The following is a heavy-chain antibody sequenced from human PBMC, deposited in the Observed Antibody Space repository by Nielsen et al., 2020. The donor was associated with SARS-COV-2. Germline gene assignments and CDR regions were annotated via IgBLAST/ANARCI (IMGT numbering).Heavy chain of an antibody. CDR3: ASLPVVPAAISSYGSYYFDY. CDR2: VSHSGSI. J-gene: IGHJ4*02. Sequence: WIRQPPGKGLEWIGEVSHSGSINYNPSLKSRVTISVDTSKNQFSLKLSSVTAADTAVYYCASLPVVPAAISSYGSYYFDYWGQGPLVTVSS. D-gene: IGHD2-2*02. V-gene: IGHV4-34*01.